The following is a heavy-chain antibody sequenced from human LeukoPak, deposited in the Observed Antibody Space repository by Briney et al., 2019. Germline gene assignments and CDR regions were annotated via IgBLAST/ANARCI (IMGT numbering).Heavy chain of an antibody. J-gene: IGHJ5*02. D-gene: IGHD2-2*01. CDR2: ISAYNGNT. V-gene: IGHV1-18*04. Sequence: GASVKVSCKASGYTFTSYGISWVRQAPGQGLEWVGGISAYNGNTNYAQKLQGRVTMTTDTSTSTAYMELRSLRSDDTVVYYCARDKRPYCSSTSCAGYNWFGPGGQGTLVTVSS. CDR3: ARDKRPYCSSTSCAGYNWFGP. CDR1: GYTFTSYG.